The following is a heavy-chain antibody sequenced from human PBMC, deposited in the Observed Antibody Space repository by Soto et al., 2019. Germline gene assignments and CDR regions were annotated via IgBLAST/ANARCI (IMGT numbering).Heavy chain of an antibody. D-gene: IGHD2-15*01. CDR2: IIPIFGTA. CDR3: ARDLKEYCSDGKCNWFDP. Sequence: SVKVSCKASGGTFSSYAISWVRQAPGQGLEWMGGIIPIFGTANYAQKFQGRVTITADESTSTAYMELSSLRSEDTAVYYCARDLKEYCSDGKCNWFDPWGQGTLVTVSS. V-gene: IGHV1-69*13. J-gene: IGHJ5*02. CDR1: GGTFSSYA.